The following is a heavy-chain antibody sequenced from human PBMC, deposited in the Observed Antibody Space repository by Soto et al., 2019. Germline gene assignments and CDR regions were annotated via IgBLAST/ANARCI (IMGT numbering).Heavy chain of an antibody. CDR1: GYRFTSYW. D-gene: IGHD3-22*01. CDR2: IDPSDSYT. J-gene: IGHJ5*02. V-gene: IGHV5-10-1*01. Sequence: GESLKISCKGSGYRFTSYWISWVRQMPXKGLEWMGRIDPSDSYTNYSPSFQGHVTISADKSISTAYLQWSSLKASDTAMYYCARLDNCSCCYFGDVPYGQGTRVTVS. CDR3: ARLDNCSCCYFGDVP.